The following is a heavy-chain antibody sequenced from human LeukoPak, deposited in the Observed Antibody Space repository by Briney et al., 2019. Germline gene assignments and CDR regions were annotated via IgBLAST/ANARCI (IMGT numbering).Heavy chain of an antibody. Sequence: GGSLRLSCAASGFTFSSYGMHWVRQAPGKGLEWVAFIRYDGSNKYYADSVKGRFTISRDNSKNTLYLQMNSLRAEDTAVYYCAKDMGATGNYFDYWGQGTLVTVSS. D-gene: IGHD1-26*01. V-gene: IGHV3-30*02. CDR2: IRYDGSNK. CDR1: GFTFSSYG. CDR3: AKDMGATGNYFDY. J-gene: IGHJ4*02.